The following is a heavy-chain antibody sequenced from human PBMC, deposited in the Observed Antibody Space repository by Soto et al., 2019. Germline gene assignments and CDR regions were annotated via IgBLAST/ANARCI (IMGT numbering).Heavy chain of an antibody. CDR3: ARDNWNSY. D-gene: IGHD1-1*01. J-gene: IGHJ4*02. CDR1: GFTFSRHA. Sequence: PGGSLRLSCSTPGFTFSRHAISWVRQAPGKGLEWVSRIDNDGSATTYADSVKGRFTISRDNAKNTLFLQMNTLRVDDTAVYYCARDNWNSYWGQGTLVTVSS. V-gene: IGHV3-74*01. CDR2: IDNDGSAT.